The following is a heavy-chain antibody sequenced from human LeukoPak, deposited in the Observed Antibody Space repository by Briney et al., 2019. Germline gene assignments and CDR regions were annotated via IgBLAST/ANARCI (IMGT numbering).Heavy chain of an antibody. D-gene: IGHD3-22*01. CDR1: GYTFTSYD. Sequence: ASVKVSCKASGYTFTSYDINWVRQATGQGLEWMGWMNPNSGNTGYAQKFQGSVTITRNTSIITAYMELSSLRSEDTAVYYCARAAGPNYYDSSGYPSPRYYYYMDVWGKGTTVTVSS. CDR2: MNPNSGNT. CDR3: ARAAGPNYYDSSGYPSPRYYYYMDV. J-gene: IGHJ6*03. V-gene: IGHV1-8*03.